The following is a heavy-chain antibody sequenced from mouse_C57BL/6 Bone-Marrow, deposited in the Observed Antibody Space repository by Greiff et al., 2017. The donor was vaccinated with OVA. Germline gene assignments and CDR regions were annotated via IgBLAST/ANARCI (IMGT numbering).Heavy chain of an antibody. V-gene: IGHV1-80*01. D-gene: IGHD1-1*01. J-gene: IGHJ4*01. CDR2: IYPGDGDT. CDR3: ARRLRSYMDY. CDR1: GYAFSSYW. Sequence: QVQLQQSGAELVKPGASVKISCKASGYAFSSYWMNWVKQRPGKGLEWIGQIYPGDGDTNYNGKFKGKASLTADKSSSTAYMQLSSLTSEDSAGYFCARRLRSYMDYWGQGTSVTVSS.